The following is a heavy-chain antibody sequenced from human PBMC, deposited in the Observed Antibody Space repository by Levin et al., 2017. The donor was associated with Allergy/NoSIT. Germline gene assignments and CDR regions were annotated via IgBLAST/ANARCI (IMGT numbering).Heavy chain of an antibody. CDR2: IYYSGGT. Sequence: SETLSLTCTVSGGSIDSRGYYWSWIRQHPGKGLEWLGYIYYSGGTYYNPSLKSRVIISVDTSKNQFSLKLSSVTAAGTAVFYCGRVTNNGYGDFDSWGQGTLVTVSS. J-gene: IGHJ4*02. CDR1: GGSIDSRGYY. V-gene: IGHV4-31*03. D-gene: IGHD5-12*01. CDR3: GRVTNNGYGDFDS.